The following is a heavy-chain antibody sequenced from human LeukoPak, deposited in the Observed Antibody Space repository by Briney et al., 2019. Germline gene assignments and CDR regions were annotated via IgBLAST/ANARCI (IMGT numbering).Heavy chain of an antibody. D-gene: IGHD3-22*01. CDR1: GYSFTSYS. CDR2: IYPGDSDT. Sequence: GESLKISCKGSGYSFTSYSIGWVRQIPGKGLEWMGIIYPGDSDTRYSPSFQGQVTISADKSISTAYLQWSSLKASDTAMYYCARTHYYDSSGLDYWGQGTLATVSS. V-gene: IGHV5-51*01. J-gene: IGHJ4*02. CDR3: ARTHYYDSSGLDY.